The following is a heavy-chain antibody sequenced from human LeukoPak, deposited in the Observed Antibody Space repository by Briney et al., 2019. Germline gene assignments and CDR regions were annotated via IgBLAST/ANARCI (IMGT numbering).Heavy chain of an antibody. J-gene: IGHJ3*02. CDR1: GFTFSSYA. D-gene: IGHD3-22*01. V-gene: IGHV3-30-3*01. Sequence: GGSLRLSCAASGFTFSSYAIHWVRQAPGKGLEWVAVISYDGSNKYYTDSVKGRFTISRDNSKNTLYLQMNSLRAEDTAVYYCARDRTIQWLDDAFDIWGQGTMVTVSS. CDR2: ISYDGSNK. CDR3: ARDRTIQWLDDAFDI.